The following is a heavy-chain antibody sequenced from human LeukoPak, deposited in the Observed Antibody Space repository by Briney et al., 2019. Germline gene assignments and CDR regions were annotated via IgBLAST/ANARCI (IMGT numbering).Heavy chain of an antibody. CDR1: GGSISSYY. J-gene: IGHJ3*02. CDR2: IYYSGST. V-gene: IGHV4-59*08. Sequence: SETLSLTCTVSGGSISSYYWSWIRQPPGKGLEWIGYIYYSGSTNYNPSLKSRVTISVDTSKNQFSLKLSSVTAADTAVYYCAGITGTRDDAFDIWGQGTMVTVSS. D-gene: IGHD1-20*01. CDR3: AGITGTRDDAFDI.